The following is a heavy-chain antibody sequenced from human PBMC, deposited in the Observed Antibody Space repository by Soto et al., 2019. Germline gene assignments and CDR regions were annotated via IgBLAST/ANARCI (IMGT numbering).Heavy chain of an antibody. CDR2: ISGSGGST. V-gene: IGHV3-23*01. Sequence: PGGSLRLSCAASGFTFSSYAMSWVRQAPGKGLEWVSAISGSGGSTYYADSVKGRFTISRDNSKNTLYLQMNSLRAEDTAVYYCAKGEWIQLWLPVVDYWGQGTLVTVSS. CDR3: AKGEWIQLWLPVVDY. D-gene: IGHD5-18*01. J-gene: IGHJ4*02. CDR1: GFTFSSYA.